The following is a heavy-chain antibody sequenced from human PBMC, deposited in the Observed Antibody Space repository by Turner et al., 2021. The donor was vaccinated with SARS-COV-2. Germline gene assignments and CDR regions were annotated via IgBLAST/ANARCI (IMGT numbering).Heavy chain of an antibody. CDR2: ISSSSSYI. Sequence: EVQLVESGGGLVKPGGSLRLSCAASGFTFSSYSMNWVRQAPGKVLEWVSSISSSSSYIYYADSVKGRFTISRDNAKNSLYLQMNSLKAEDTAVYYCARARWDYYDSSGYYPNAFDIWGQGTMVTVSS. CDR3: ARARWDYYDSSGYYPNAFDI. J-gene: IGHJ3*02. CDR1: GFTFSSYS. D-gene: IGHD3-22*01. V-gene: IGHV3-21*01.